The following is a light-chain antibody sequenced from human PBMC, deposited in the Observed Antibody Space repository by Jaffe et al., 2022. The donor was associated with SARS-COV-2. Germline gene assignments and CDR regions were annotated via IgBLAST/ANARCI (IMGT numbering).Light chain of an antibody. CDR3: QQYSTSPTT. Sequence: EIVLTQSPGTLSLSPGERATLSCRASQSVSSNYLAWYQQKPGQAPRLLMYGASSRATGIPDRFSGSGSGTDFTLTISRLEPEDFAMYYCQQYSTSPTTFGQGTKVEIK. CDR1: QSVSSNY. V-gene: IGKV3-20*01. J-gene: IGKJ1*01. CDR2: GAS.